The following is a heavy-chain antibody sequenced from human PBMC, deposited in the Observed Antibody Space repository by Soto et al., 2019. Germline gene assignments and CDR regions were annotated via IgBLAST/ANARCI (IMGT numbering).Heavy chain of an antibody. CDR2: INPNSGGT. J-gene: IGHJ6*02. Sequence: ASVKVSCKVSGYSFTGYYIHWVRQAPGQGLEWMGWINPNSGGTKYAQKFQGRVTLTRDTSISAAYMELSRLRSDDTAVYYCASPVPLKPLVPTTIDLYGAYGMDVWGQGTTVTVSS. D-gene: IGHD2-2*01. CDR3: ASPVPLKPLVPTTIDLYGAYGMDV. CDR1: GYSFTGYY. V-gene: IGHV1-2*02.